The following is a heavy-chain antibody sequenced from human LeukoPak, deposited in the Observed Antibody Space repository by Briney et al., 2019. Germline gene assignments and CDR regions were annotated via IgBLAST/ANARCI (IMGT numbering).Heavy chain of an antibody. V-gene: IGHV4-59*12. CDR3: WCSIIYGMDV. D-gene: IGHD2-2*01. CDR1: GGSISSYY. CDR2: IYYSGST. J-gene: IGHJ6*02. Sequence: PSETLSLTCTVSGGSISSYYWSWIRQPPGKGLEWIGYIYYSGSTNYNPSLKSRVTISVDTSKNQFSLKLSSVTAADTAVYYCWCSIIYGMDVWGQGTTVTVSS.